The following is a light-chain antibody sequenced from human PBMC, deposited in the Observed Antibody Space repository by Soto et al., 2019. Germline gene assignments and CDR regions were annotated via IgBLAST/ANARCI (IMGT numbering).Light chain of an antibody. CDR1: SSDVGRYDS. CDR2: DVD. CDR3: SSYAGSNTVV. Sequence: SVLTQPPSASGSPGQSVTISCSGTSSDVGRYDSVSWYQHHPGKVPKLIIFDVDKWPSGVPDRFSGFKSGNTASLTVSGLRAEDAADYYCSSYAGSNTVVFGTGTKVNV. V-gene: IGLV2-8*01. J-gene: IGLJ1*01.